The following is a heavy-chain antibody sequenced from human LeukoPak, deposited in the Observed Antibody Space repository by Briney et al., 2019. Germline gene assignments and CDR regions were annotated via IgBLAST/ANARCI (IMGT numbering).Heavy chain of an antibody. CDR1: GGSISSYY. J-gene: IGHJ6*02. V-gene: IGHV4-59*08. CDR2: IYYSGST. CDR3: ARLPWGIVRYYYYYYGMDV. Sequence: PSETLSLTCTVSGGSISSYYWSWIRQPPGKGLEWIGYIYYSGSTNYNPSLKSRVTISVDTSKNQFSLKLSSVTAADTAVYYCARLPWGIVRYYYYYYGMDVWGQGTTVTVSS. D-gene: IGHD1-26*01.